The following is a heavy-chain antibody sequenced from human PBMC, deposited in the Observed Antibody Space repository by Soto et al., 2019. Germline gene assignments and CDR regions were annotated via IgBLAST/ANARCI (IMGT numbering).Heavy chain of an antibody. Sequence: EVQLVESGGGLVQPGGSLRLSCAASGITLSTYWMSWVRQAPGKGLEWVANIKQDGSEKHYVDSVKGRFTISRDNAKNSLYLQMNSLRAEDTAVYCCVTGGGNFDYWGQGTLVTVSS. J-gene: IGHJ4*02. V-gene: IGHV3-7*01. D-gene: IGHD2-15*01. CDR2: IKQDGSEK. CDR3: VTGGGNFDY. CDR1: GITLSTYW.